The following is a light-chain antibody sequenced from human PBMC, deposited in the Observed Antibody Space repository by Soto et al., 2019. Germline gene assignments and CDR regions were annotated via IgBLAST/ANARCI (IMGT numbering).Light chain of an antibody. Sequence: QSALTQPASVSGSPGQSITISCTGTDSDVGGYNYVSWYQHHPGNAPKVMISNVSYRPSGDYNRFSGYKSGNTASLTISGXXAXXXXDYYCSSYTTNGVGVFGGGTKLTV. CDR1: DSDVGGYNY. J-gene: IGLJ2*01. CDR2: NVS. V-gene: IGLV2-14*03. CDR3: SSYTTNGVGV.